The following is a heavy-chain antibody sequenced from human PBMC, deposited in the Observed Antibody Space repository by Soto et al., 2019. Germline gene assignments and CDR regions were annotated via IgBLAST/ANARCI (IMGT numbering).Heavy chain of an antibody. J-gene: IGHJ3*02. CDR2: ISTYNGNT. V-gene: IGHV1-18*01. CDR1: DYTFTTYG. CDR3: SRDVFDI. Sequence: QVQLVQSGAEVKKPGASVKVSCHASDYTFTTYGIAWVRQAPGQGLEWLAWISTYNGNTIYAQKLQGRATTTTDTSTSTAYMELRRLGSDANAVYYCSRDVFDIWGQGTVVTVSS.